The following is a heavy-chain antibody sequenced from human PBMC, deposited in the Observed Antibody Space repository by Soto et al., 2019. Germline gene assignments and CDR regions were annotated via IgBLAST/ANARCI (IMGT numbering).Heavy chain of an antibody. CDR3: AKIGGGCSGGSCPLTYYYYGMDV. D-gene: IGHD2-15*01. CDR1: GFTFSSYG. CDR2: ISYDGSNK. J-gene: IGHJ6*04. Sequence: GGSLRLSCAASGFTFSSYGMHWVRQAPGKGLEWVAVISYDGSNKYYADSVKGRFTISRDNSKNTLYLQMNSLRAEDTAVYYCAKIGGGCSGGSCPLTYYYYGMDVWGEGTTVTVSS. V-gene: IGHV3-30*18.